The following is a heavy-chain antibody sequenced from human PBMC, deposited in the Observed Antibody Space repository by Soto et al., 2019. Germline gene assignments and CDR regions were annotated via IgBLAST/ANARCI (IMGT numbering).Heavy chain of an antibody. D-gene: IGHD5-12*01. J-gene: IGHJ4*02. CDR3: ARSPTRGYSGYDSLAY. V-gene: IGHV4-59*01. Sequence: SETLSLTCTVSGGSISSYYWSWTRQPPGKGLEWIGYIYYSGSTNYNPSLKSRVTISVDTSKNQFSLKLSSVTAADTAVYYCARSPTRGYSGYDSLAYWGQGTLVTVSS. CDR2: IYYSGST. CDR1: GGSISSYY.